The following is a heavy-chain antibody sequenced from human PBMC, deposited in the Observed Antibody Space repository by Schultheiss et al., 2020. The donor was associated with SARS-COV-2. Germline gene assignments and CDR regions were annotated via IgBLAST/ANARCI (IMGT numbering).Heavy chain of an antibody. CDR1: GGSISSYY. Sequence: SCTVSGGSISSYYWSWIRQPPGKGLEWIGYIYYSGSTNYNPSLKSRVTISVDTSKNQFSMKLSSVTAADTAVYYCARDSNTFGGVSDAFDIWGQGTMVTVSS. V-gene: IGHV4-59*01. CDR3: ARDSNTFGGVSDAFDI. CDR2: IYYSGST. D-gene: IGHD3-16*01. J-gene: IGHJ3*02.